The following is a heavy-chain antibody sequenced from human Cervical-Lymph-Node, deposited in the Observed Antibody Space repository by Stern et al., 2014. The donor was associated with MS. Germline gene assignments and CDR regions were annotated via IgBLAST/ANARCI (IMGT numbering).Heavy chain of an antibody. J-gene: IGHJ5*02. CDR3: AREDDGDYGPIGWFDP. D-gene: IGHD4-17*01. V-gene: IGHV1-8*01. CDR2: MNPNSGIT. Sequence: QVQLGQSGAEVKKPGASVKVSCKASGYTFTSYDINWVRQATGQGLEWMGWMNPNSGITVYAQKFQGRVTMTRDTSITTAYMEWSSLRSEDTAVYYCAREDDGDYGPIGWFDPWGQGTLVTVSS. CDR1: GYTFTSYD.